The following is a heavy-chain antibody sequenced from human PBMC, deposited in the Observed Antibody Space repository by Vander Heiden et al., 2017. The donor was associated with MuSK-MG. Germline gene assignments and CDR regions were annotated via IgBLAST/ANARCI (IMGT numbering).Heavy chain of an antibody. J-gene: IGHJ4*02. D-gene: IGHD3-16*02. CDR3: ARDRSWADF. Sequence: EVQLVESGGGLVQPGGSLRLSCSASGFTLNRTWMTWVRQAPGKGLEWVANIKQDGSERYYVDSVKGRFTISRDNAKNSLYLQMSSLRVEDTGVYYCARDRSWADFWGQGTLVTVSS. V-gene: IGHV3-7*01. CDR2: IKQDGSER. CDR1: GFTLNRTW.